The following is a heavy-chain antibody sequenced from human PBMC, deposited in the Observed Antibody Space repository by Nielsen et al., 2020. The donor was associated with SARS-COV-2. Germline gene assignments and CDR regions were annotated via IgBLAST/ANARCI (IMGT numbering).Heavy chain of an antibody. J-gene: IGHJ3*02. CDR1: GGSISRYY. Sequence: SETLSLTCTVSGGSISRYYWTWIRQSPGKGLEWIGYVDDSGSTNYSPSLKSRVTISIDTSKNQFSLRLRSVTAADTALYFCARDYYGDFLDGFDIWGQGKTVTVSS. D-gene: IGHD4-17*01. CDR3: ARDYYGDFLDGFDI. CDR2: VDDSGST. V-gene: IGHV4-59*01.